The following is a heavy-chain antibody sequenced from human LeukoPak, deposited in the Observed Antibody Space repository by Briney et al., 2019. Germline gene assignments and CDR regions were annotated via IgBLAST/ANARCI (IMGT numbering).Heavy chain of an antibody. J-gene: IGHJ4*02. CDR2: ISYDGSNK. Sequence: GGSLRLSCVASGFTFSSYAMHWVRQAPGKGLEWVALISYDGSNKYYADSVKGRFTISRENAKNSLYLQMNSLRAGDTAVYYCARSKYYYGSGSYYPLFDYWGQGTLVTVSS. CDR1: GFTFSSYA. V-gene: IGHV3-30*14. D-gene: IGHD3-10*01. CDR3: ARSKYYYGSGSYYPLFDY.